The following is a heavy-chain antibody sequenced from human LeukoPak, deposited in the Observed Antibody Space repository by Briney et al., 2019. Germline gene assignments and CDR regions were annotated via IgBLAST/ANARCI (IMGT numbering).Heavy chain of an antibody. J-gene: IGHJ4*02. Sequence: GGSLRLSCAASGFTFSSYWMHWVRQAPGKGLVWVSRINSDGSSTSYADSVKGRFTISRDNAKNTLYLQMNSLRAEDTAVYYCAKNGHGSGSYYPRTKYYFDYWGQGTLVTASS. D-gene: IGHD3-10*01. CDR2: INSDGSST. V-gene: IGHV3-74*01. CDR1: GFTFSSYW. CDR3: AKNGHGSGSYYPRTKYYFDY.